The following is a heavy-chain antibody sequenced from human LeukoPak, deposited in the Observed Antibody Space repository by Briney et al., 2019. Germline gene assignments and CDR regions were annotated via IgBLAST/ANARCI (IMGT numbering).Heavy chain of an antibody. D-gene: IGHD3-9*01. V-gene: IGHV3-48*03. CDR3: ARWGATGYGDY. J-gene: IGHJ4*02. Sequence: PGGALRLSCAASGFTLSSDGMNGGRQAPGKGLEWVSYISDSSSTIYYADSVKGRLTISRDNAKNSLYLQMNSLRAEDTAVYYCARWGATGYGDYWGQGTLVTVSS. CDR1: GFTLSSDG. CDR2: ISDSSSTI.